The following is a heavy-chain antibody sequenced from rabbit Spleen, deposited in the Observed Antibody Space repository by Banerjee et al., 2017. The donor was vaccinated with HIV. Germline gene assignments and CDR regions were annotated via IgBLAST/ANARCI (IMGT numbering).Heavy chain of an antibody. D-gene: IGHD8-1*01. CDR1: RFSFSSSYY. Sequence: QSLEESGGDLVKPGASLTLTCTASRFSFSSSYYMCWVRQPPGKGLEWIACIYAGSVGTTYYASWAKGRFTISKTSSTTVTLQMTSLTAADTATYFCARDTGTSFSSIGMDLWGQGTWSPS. CDR2: IYAGSVGTT. J-gene: IGHJ3*01. V-gene: IGHV1S40*01. CDR3: ARDTGTSFSSIGMDL.